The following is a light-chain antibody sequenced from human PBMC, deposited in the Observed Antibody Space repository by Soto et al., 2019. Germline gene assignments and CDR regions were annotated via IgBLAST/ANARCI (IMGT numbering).Light chain of an antibody. CDR2: RAS. J-gene: IGKJ1*01. CDR3: QHMAT. Sequence: DIQMTQSPSTLSASVGDRVTITCRASQTIGSSLAWYQQKPGKAPKPLIYRASSLESGVPSRFSGSGSGKEVTLTISSLQPDDFATYFCQHMATFGQGTKVEIK. V-gene: IGKV1-5*03. CDR1: QTIGSS.